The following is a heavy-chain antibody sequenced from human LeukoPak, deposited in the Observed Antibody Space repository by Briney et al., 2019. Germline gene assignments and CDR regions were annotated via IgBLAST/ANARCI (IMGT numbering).Heavy chain of an antibody. J-gene: IGHJ4*02. CDR2: MNPNSGNT. V-gene: IGHV1-8*01. CDR1: GYTFTSYD. D-gene: IGHD5-18*01. CDR3: AGGGIQLWIYYFDY. Sequence: ASVKVSCKASGYTFTSYDINWVRQATGQGLEWMGWMNPNSGNTGYAQKFQGRVTMTRNTSISTAYMELSSLRSEDTAVYYCAGGGIQLWIYYFDYWGQGTLVTVSS.